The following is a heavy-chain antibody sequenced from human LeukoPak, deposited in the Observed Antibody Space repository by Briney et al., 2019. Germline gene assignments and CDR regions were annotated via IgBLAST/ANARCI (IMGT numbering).Heavy chain of an antibody. D-gene: IGHD3-22*01. Sequence: PGRSLRLSCAASEFTFSSYAMYWVRQSPGKGLEWVAVISYDGSNKYYADSVKGRFTIPRDNSKNTLYLQMNSLRAEDTAVYYCAREARTVGITMIVVGFDYWGQGTLVTVSS. J-gene: IGHJ4*02. CDR3: AREARTVGITMIVVGFDY. CDR2: ISYDGSNK. V-gene: IGHV3-30*04. CDR1: EFTFSSYA.